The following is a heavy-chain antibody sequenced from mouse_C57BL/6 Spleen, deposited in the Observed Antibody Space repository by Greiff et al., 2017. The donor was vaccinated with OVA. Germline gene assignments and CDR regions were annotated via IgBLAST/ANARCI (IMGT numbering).Heavy chain of an antibody. CDR1: GFNIKNTY. CDR2: IDPANGNT. V-gene: IGHV14-3*01. D-gene: IGHD2-5*01. Sequence: EVKLVESVAELVRPGASVKLSCTASGFNIKNTYMHWVKQRPEQGLEWIGRIDPANGNTKYAPKFQGKATITADTSSNTAYLQLSSLTSEDTAIYYCALYSNYEGWYFDVWGTGTTVTVSS. CDR3: ALYSNYEGWYFDV. J-gene: IGHJ1*03.